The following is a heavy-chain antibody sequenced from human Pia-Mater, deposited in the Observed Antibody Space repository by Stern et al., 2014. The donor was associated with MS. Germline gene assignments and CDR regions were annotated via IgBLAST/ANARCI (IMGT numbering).Heavy chain of an antibody. D-gene: IGHD3-16*01. V-gene: IGHV1-8*01. CDR2: MNPNNANT. Sequence: VQLVASGSQVRKPGASVKVSCQASGYTFINYDIFWVRQATGQGLEWMGWMNPNNANTGHAQKFQGRVTMTRNTSISTAYMELSGLRSDDTAVYYCVRGGLSYGYGLDACGQGTAVIVSS. CDR3: VRGGLSYGYGLDA. CDR1: GYTFINYD. J-gene: IGHJ6*02.